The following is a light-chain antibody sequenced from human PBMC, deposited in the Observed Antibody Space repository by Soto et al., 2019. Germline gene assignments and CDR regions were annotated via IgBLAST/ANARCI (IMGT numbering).Light chain of an antibody. Sequence: QSALTQPASVSGSPGQSITISCTGTSSDVGGYNYVSWYQQHPGKAPKLMIYEVSNRPSGVSNRFSGSKSGNTASLTISGLQAEDEAEYYCSSHTTSTTLGVFGGGTKVTVL. V-gene: IGLV2-14*01. CDR1: SSDVGGYNY. CDR3: SSHTTSTTLGV. J-gene: IGLJ2*01. CDR2: EVS.